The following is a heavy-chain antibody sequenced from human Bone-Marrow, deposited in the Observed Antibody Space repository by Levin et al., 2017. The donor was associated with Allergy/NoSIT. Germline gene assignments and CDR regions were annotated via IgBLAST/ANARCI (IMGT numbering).Heavy chain of an antibody. CDR3: ARGRGYCSGGSCYDWYFDR. D-gene: IGHD2-15*01. V-gene: IGHV1-8*01. CDR2: MNPNSGNT. CDR1: GYTFTSYD. Sequence: ASVKVSCKASGYTFTSYDINWVRQATGQGLEWMGWMNPNSGNTGYAQKFQGRVTMTRSTSISTAYMELSSLRSEDTAVYYCARGRGYCSGGSCYDWYFDRWGRGTLVTVSS. J-gene: IGHJ2*01.